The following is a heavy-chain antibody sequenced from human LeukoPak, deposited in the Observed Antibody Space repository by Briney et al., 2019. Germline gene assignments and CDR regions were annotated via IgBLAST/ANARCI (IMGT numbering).Heavy chain of an antibody. V-gene: IGHV3-48*03. CDR2: ISASGTTI. CDR3: ARGGHRGYVFDY. Sequence: GSLRLSCAASGFSFSSYEMNWVRQAPGEGLEWVSYISASGTTIYYADSVKGRFTISRDNAEKSLYLQMNSLRAEDTAVYYCARGGHRGYVFDYWGQGLLVTVSS. D-gene: IGHD5-12*01. CDR1: GFSFSSYE. J-gene: IGHJ4*02.